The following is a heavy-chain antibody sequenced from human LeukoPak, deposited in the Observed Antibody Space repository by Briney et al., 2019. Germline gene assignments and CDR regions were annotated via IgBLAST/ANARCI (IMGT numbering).Heavy chain of an antibody. CDR3: AKQLGYCSDGSCYFPY. CDR2: ISNNGGYT. D-gene: IGHD2-15*01. V-gene: IGHV3-23*01. CDR1: GFTFSSSA. Sequence: GGSLRLSCAASGFTFSSSAMSRVRQAPGKGLEWVSAISNNGGYTYYADSVQGRFTISRDNSKSTLCLQMNSLKAEDTAVYYCAKQLGYCSDGSCYFPYWGQGTLVTVSS. J-gene: IGHJ4*02.